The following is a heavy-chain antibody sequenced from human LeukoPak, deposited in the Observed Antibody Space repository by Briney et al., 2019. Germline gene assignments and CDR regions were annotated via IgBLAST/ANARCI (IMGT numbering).Heavy chain of an antibody. J-gene: IGHJ3*02. CDR3: ARFHSIPQDSSGYYYLRAFDI. CDR1: GDSIRNSIYY. V-gene: IGHV4-39*07. Sequence: SETLSLTCNVFGDSIRNSIYYWVWIRQPPGKGLEWIGSVYYSGTTYYNSSLKSRVTISVDTSKNQFSLKLSSVTAADTAVYYCARFHSIPQDSSGYYYLRAFDIWGQGTMVTVSS. CDR2: VYYSGTT. D-gene: IGHD3-22*01.